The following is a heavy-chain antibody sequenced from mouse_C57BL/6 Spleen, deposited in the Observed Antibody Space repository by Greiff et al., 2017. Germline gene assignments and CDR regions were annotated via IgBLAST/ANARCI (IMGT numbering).Heavy chain of an antibody. V-gene: IGHV1-15*01. CDR1: GYTFTDYE. CDR2: IDPETGGT. D-gene: IGHD1-1*01. J-gene: IGHJ4*01. CDR3: TRSDYGSSYRYAMDY. Sequence: VQLKQSGAELVRPGASVTLSCKASGYTFTDYEMHWVKQTPVHGLEWIGAIDPETGGTAYNQKFKGKAILTADKSSSTAYMELRSLTSEDSAVYYCTRSDYGSSYRYAMDYWGQGTSVTVSS.